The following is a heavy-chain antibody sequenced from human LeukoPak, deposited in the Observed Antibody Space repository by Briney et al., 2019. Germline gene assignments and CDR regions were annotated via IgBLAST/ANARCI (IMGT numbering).Heavy chain of an antibody. D-gene: IGHD1-7*01. J-gene: IGHJ5*02. Sequence: SETLSLTCTVSGGSISSYYWSWIRQPAGKGLEWIGRIYTSGSTNSNPSLKSRITMSVDTSKNQFSLRLSSVAAADTAVYYCARGTSTGFSDWFDPWGQGTLVTVSS. CDR2: IYTSGST. CDR3: ARGTSTGFSDWFDP. CDR1: GGSISSYY. V-gene: IGHV4-4*07.